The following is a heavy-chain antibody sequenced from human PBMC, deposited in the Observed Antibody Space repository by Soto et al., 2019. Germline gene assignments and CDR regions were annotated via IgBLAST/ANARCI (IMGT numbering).Heavy chain of an antibody. V-gene: IGHV3-74*01. CDR2: TNEDGSIT. CDR3: TRDSGGRGGY. D-gene: IGHD2-15*01. J-gene: IGHJ4*02. Sequence: EVQLVESGGGLVQPGGSLRLSCEVSGFIFSSYWMHWVRQVPGKGLVWVSRTNEDGSITNYADSVRGRFTISRDNAKNTLNLERNSLRGEDTAVYYCTRDSGGRGGYWGQGTLVTVSS. CDR1: GFIFSSYW.